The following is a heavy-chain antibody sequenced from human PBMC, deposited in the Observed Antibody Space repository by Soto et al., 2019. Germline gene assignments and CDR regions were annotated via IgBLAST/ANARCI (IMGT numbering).Heavy chain of an antibody. CDR2: ISYDGSNK. V-gene: IGHV3-30-3*01. CDR1: GFTFSSYA. J-gene: IGHJ6*02. D-gene: IGHD6-19*01. Sequence: GGSLRLSCAASGFTFSSYAMHWVRQAPGKGLEWVAVISYDGSNKYYADSVKGRFTISRDNSKNTLYLQMNSLRAEDTAVYYCAKAFGYSSGWYYYGMDVWGQGTTVTVSS. CDR3: AKAFGYSSGWYYYGMDV.